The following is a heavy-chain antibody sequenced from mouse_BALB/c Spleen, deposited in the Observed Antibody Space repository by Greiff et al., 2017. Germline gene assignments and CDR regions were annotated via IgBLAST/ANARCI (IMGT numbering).Heavy chain of an antibody. CDR1: GYSFTGYF. D-gene: IGHD2-14*01. J-gene: IGHJ4*01. CDR3: ARRDDGTYYAMDY. V-gene: IGHV1-20*02. CDR2: INPYNGDT. Sequence: VQLQQSGPELVKPGASVKISCKASGYSFTGYFMNWVMQSHGKSLEWIGRINPYNGDTFYNQKFKGKATLTVDKSSSTAHMELRSLASEDSAVYYCARRDDGTYYAMDYWGQGTSVTVSS.